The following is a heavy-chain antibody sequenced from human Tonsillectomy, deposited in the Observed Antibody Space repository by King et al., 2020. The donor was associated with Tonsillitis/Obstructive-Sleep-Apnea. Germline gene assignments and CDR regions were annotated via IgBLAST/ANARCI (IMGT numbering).Heavy chain of an antibody. CDR2: ISGNGGST. CDR1: GITFSSYA. J-gene: IGHJ4*02. Sequence: VQLVESGGGLVQPGGSLRLSCAASGITFSSYAMTWVRQAPGKGLEWVSAISGNGGSTYYADSVKGRFTISRDNSRKTLFLQMNSLRVEDTAVYYCAKGGYDTLAGYPTYFDYWGQGTLVTVSS. CDR3: AKGGYDTLAGYPTYFDY. V-gene: IGHV3-23*04. D-gene: IGHD3-9*01.